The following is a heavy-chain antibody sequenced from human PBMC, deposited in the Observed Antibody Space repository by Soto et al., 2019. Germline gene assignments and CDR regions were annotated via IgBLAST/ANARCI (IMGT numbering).Heavy chain of an antibody. J-gene: IGHJ4*02. CDR2: ISYDGSNK. Sequence: GGSLRLSCAASGFTFSSYAMHWVRQAPGKGLEWVAVISYDGSNKYYADSVKGRFTISRDNSKNTLYLQMNSLRAEDTAVYYCARDSGIVVVPAAYTFDYWGQGTLVTVSS. CDR3: ARDSGIVVVPAAYTFDY. D-gene: IGHD2-2*01. CDR1: GFTFSSYA. V-gene: IGHV3-30-3*01.